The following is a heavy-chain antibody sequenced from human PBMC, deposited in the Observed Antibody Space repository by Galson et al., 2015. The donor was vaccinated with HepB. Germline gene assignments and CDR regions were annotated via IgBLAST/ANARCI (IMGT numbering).Heavy chain of an antibody. CDR3: ATALFYADYQT. D-gene: IGHD4-17*01. Sequence: SLRLSCAASGFTFGDYAMSWFRQAPGKGLEWVGFNRSKAYGGTTDYAAPVKGRFTISRDDSRNTLYLQMNSLTTEGTAVYYCATALFYADYQTWGQGTLVTVSS. CDR2: NRSKAYGGTT. CDR1: GFTFGDYA. V-gene: IGHV3-49*03. J-gene: IGHJ5*02.